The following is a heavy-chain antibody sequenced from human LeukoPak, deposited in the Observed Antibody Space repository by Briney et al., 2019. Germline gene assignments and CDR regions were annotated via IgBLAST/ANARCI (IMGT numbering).Heavy chain of an antibody. CDR2: ISSSSSYI. J-gene: IGHJ5*02. Sequence: PGGSLRLSCAASGFTFSSYSMNWVRQAPGKGLEWVSSISSSSSYIYYADSVKGRFTISRDNAKNSLYLQMNSLRAEDTAVYYCARALPAAILPNNWFDPWGQGTLVTVSS. D-gene: IGHD2-2*02. CDR1: GFTFSSYS. CDR3: ARALPAAILPNNWFDP. V-gene: IGHV3-21*01.